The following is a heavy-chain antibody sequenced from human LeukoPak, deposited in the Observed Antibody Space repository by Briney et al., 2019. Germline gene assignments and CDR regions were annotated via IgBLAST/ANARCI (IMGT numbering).Heavy chain of an antibody. CDR3: ARSEYSSSWSLYYFDY. CDR2: ISSSSSYI. J-gene: IGHJ4*02. Sequence: PGGSLRLSCAASGFTFSSYSMSWVRQAPGKGLEWVSSISSSSSYIYYADSVKGRFTIPRDNAKNSLYLQMNSLRAEDTAVYYCARSEYSSSWSLYYFDYWGQGTLVTVSS. V-gene: IGHV3-21*01. CDR1: GFTFSSYS. D-gene: IGHD6-13*01.